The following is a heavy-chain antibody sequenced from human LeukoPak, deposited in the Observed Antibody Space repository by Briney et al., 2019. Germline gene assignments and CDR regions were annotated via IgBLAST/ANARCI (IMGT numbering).Heavy chain of an antibody. V-gene: IGHV3-30*02. CDR2: IQNDGSDK. CDR3: AREGGRAAPGRFDY. D-gene: IGHD6-13*01. CDR1: GINFRSSG. J-gene: IGHJ4*02. Sequence: SGGSLRLSCAASGINFRSSGMHWVRQAPGKGLEWVTFIQNDGSDKSYAASVQGRFTSSRDNSKNTVYLHMNSLRADDTALYYCAREGGRAAPGRFDYWGQGTLVTVSS.